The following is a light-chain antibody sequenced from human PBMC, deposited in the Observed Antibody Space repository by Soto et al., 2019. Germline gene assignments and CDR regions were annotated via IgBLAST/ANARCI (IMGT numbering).Light chain of an antibody. V-gene: IGKV3-11*01. CDR2: DAS. J-gene: IGKJ4*01. CDR1: QPVYNS. CDR3: QQRRNWPLT. Sequence: IVLTQSPATLSLSPGERATLSCRASQPVYNSLAWYQQRPGQAPRLLIYDASSRATGIPARFSGGGSGTDFTLTIGSLEPEDFAVYFCQQRRNWPLTFGGGTKVEIK.